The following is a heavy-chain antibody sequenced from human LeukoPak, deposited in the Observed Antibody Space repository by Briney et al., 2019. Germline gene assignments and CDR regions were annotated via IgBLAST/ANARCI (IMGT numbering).Heavy chain of an antibody. V-gene: IGHV3-7*01. D-gene: IGHD3-10*01. Sequence: GGSLRLSCAASGFTFSSYWMSWVRQAPGKGLEWVANIKQDGSEKYYVDSVKGRFTISRDNAKNSLYLQMNSLRAEDTAVYYCARGWSSRGEGDYFDYWGQGTLVTVSS. CDR2: IKQDGSEK. J-gene: IGHJ4*02. CDR3: ARGWSSRGEGDYFDY. CDR1: GFTFSSYW.